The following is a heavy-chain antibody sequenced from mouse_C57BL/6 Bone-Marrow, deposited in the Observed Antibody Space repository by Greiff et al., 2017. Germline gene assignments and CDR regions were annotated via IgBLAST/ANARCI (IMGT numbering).Heavy chain of an antibody. V-gene: IGHV5-6*01. J-gene: IGHJ4*01. Sequence: EVKLVESGGDLVKPGGSLKLSCAASGFTFSSYGMSWVRQTPDKRLEWVATISSGGSYTYYPDSVKGRFTISSDNAKNTLYLQMSSLKSEDTAMYYCARQLRLRGDYWGQGTSVTVSS. CDR3: ARQLRLRGDY. CDR2: ISSGGSYT. D-gene: IGHD3-2*02. CDR1: GFTFSSYG.